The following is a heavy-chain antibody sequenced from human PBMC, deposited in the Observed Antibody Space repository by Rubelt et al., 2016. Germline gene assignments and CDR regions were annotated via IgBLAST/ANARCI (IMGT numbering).Heavy chain of an antibody. V-gene: IGHV3-23*03. J-gene: IGHJ4*02. D-gene: IGHD4-11*01. Sequence: GRSLRLSCTTSGFTFGDYAMSWFRQAPGKGLEWVSVIYTAGNTYYADSVKGRFTISRDNAKNSLYLQMDSLRAEDTAVYYCARGYLSNSFDYWGRGTLVTVSS. CDR1: GFTFGDYA. CDR3: ARGYLSNSFDY. CDR2: IYTAGNT.